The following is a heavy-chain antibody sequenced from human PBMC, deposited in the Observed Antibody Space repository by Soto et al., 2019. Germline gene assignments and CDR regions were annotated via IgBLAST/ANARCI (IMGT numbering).Heavy chain of an antibody. J-gene: IGHJ5*02. V-gene: IGHV4-4*07. D-gene: IGHD1-1*01. CDR2: IYATGTT. CDR3: VRDGTKTLRAWFDP. CDR1: ASSIGCFY. Sequence: SETLSLPCTVSASSIGCFYLLLLRKTAGKGLEWIGRIYATGTTDYNPSLKSRVMMSVDTSKKQFSLKLRSVTAADTAVYYCVRDGTKTLRAWFDPWGQGISVTVS.